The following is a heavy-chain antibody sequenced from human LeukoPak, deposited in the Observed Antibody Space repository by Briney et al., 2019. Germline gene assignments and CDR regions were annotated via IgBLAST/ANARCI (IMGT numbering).Heavy chain of an antibody. CDR3: ARAQNYYYGMDV. V-gene: IGHV4-59*01. J-gene: IGHJ6*02. Sequence: SETLSLTCTVSGGSISSYYWSWIRQPPGKGLEWIGYICYSGSTNYNPSLKSRVTISVDTSKNQFSLKLSSVTAADTAVYYCARAQNYYYGMDVWGQGTTATVSS. CDR2: ICYSGST. CDR1: GGSISSYY.